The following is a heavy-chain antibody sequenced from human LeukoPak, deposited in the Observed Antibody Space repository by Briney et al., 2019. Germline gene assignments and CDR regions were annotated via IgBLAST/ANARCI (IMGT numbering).Heavy chain of an antibody. CDR3: ARGLEWIKGFFDY. J-gene: IGHJ4*02. CDR1: GYTFTSYD. D-gene: IGHD5-12*01. V-gene: IGHV1-8*01. Sequence: ASVKVSCKASGYTFTSYDINWVRQATGQGPEWMGWMNPNSGNTGYAQKFQGRVTMTRNTSISTAYMELSSLRSEDTAVYYCARGLEWIKGFFDYWGQGTLVTVSS. CDR2: MNPNSGNT.